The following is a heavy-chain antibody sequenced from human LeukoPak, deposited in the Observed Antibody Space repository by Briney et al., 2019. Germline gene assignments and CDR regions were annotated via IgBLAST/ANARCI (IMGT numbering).Heavy chain of an antibody. V-gene: IGHV4-39*01. CDR1: GGSITSSSYY. CDR2: IYYSGST. CDR3: VNLLAAQYNYYGMDV. J-gene: IGHJ6*02. D-gene: IGHD6-13*01. Sequence: SQTLSLTCTVSGGSITSSSYYWGWIRLPPGKGLEWIGSIYYSGSTYYNPSLKSRVTISVDTSKNQFSLKLSSVTAADTAVYYCVNLLAAQYNYYGMDVWGQGATVTVSS.